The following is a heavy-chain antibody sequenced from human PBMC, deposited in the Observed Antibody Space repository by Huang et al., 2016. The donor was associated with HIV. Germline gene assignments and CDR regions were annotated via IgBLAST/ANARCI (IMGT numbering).Heavy chain of an antibody. J-gene: IGHJ3*02. V-gene: IGHV1-18*01. Sequence: QVQLVQSGVEVKKPGASVKVSCKASGYTFTSYGISWVRQAPGQGLEWMGWISAYNGVTNYAQNVQGRVTMTTDTATSTAYMEVGSLRSDDTAVYYCARDSPLLGVVIVVVPTAPNAFDIWGQGTMVTVSS. CDR3: ARDSPLLGVVIVVVPTAPNAFDI. CDR1: GYTFTSYG. CDR2: ISAYNGVT. D-gene: IGHD2-2*01.